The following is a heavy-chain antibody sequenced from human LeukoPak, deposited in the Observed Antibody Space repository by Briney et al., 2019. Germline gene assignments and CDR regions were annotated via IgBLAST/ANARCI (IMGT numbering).Heavy chain of an antibody. D-gene: IGHD2-2*01. Sequence: GASVKVSWKASGYTFTGYYMHWVRQAPGQGLEWVGWINPNSGGTNYAQKFQGRVTMTRDTSISTAYMELSRLRSDDTAVYYCARDLVNCSSTSCYYYYYYYMDVWGKGTTVTVSS. J-gene: IGHJ6*03. CDR2: INPNSGGT. CDR1: GYTFTGYY. V-gene: IGHV1-2*02. CDR3: ARDLVNCSSTSCYYYYYYYMDV.